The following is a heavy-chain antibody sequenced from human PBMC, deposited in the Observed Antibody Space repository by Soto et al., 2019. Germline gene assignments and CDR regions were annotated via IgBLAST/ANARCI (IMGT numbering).Heavy chain of an antibody. Sequence: GGSLRLSCAASGFTFSSYAMHWVRQAPGKGPEWVAVISYDGSNKYYADSVKGRFTISRDNSKNTLYLQMNSLRAEDMAVYYCARAGAAAGTKIYYYYGMDVWGQGTTGTVS. CDR1: GFTFSSYA. CDR2: ISYDGSNK. J-gene: IGHJ6*02. V-gene: IGHV3-30-3*01. CDR3: ARAGAAAGTKIYYYYGMDV. D-gene: IGHD6-13*01.